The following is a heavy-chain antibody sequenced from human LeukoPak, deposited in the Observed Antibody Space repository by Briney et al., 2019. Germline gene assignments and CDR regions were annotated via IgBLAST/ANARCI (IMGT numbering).Heavy chain of an antibody. J-gene: IGHJ4*02. V-gene: IGHV4-34*01. CDR3: AKYGGYSYFDY. CDR1: GGSFSGYY. CDR2: INHSGST. D-gene: IGHD5-12*01. Sequence: PSETLSLTCAVYGGSFSGYYWSWIRQPPGKGLEWIGEINHSGSTNYNPSLKSRVTISVDTSKNQFSLKLSSVTAADTAVYCCAKYGGYSYFDYWGQGTLVTVSS.